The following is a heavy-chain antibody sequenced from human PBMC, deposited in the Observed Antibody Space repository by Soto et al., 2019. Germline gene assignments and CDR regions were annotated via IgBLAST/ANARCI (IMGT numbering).Heavy chain of an antibody. CDR1: VGSISSYY. CDR2: IYYSGST. V-gene: IGHV4-59*01. CDR3: ASYGDSTDFDS. D-gene: IGHD4-17*01. J-gene: IGHJ4*02. Sequence: SETLSLTCTVSVGSISSYYWSWIRQPPGKGLEWIGYIYYSGSTNYNPSLKSRVTISVDTSKNQFSLKLSSVTAADTAVYYCASYGDSTDFDSWGQENLLTVSA.